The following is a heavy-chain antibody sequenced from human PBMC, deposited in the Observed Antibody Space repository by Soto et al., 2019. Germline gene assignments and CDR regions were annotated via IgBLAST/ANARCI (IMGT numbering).Heavy chain of an antibody. CDR2: IYWDADK. J-gene: IGHJ4*02. Sequence: QITLTESGPPLVKPTQTLTLTCTFSGFSFSTSAVGVGWIRQPPGKALEWLALIYWDADKRHSPFLKSRLTITTATSTPLVVLTMPTMDPVDTVTYYSAPLYWAASGTRYYFDYWGQGTLVTVSS. D-gene: IGHD6-13*01. V-gene: IGHV2-5*02. CDR1: GFSFSTSAVG. CDR3: APLYWAASGTRYYFDY.